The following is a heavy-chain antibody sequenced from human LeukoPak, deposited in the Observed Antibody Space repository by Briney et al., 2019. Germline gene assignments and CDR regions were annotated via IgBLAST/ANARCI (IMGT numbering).Heavy chain of an antibody. V-gene: IGHV4-59*01. J-gene: IGHJ5*02. CDR3: ARGVPYYYDSSGYLWFDP. Sequence: SETLSLTCTVSGGSISSYYWSWIRQSPGKGLEWIGYIYYSGSTNYNPSLKSRVTISVDTSKNQFSLKLSSVTAADTAVYYCARGVPYYYDSSGYLWFDPWGQGTLVTVSS. D-gene: IGHD3-22*01. CDR1: GGSISSYY. CDR2: IYYSGST.